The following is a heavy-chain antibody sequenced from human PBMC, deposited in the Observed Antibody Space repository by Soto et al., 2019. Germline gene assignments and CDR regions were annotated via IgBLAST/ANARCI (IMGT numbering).Heavy chain of an antibody. CDR2: INPSGGST. D-gene: IGHD2-15*01. J-gene: IGHJ4*02. V-gene: IGHV1-46*03. CDR1: GYTFTSYY. CDR3: ATGIYCSGGSCYSASYYFDY. Sequence: QVQLVQSGAEVKKPGASVKVSCKASGYTFTSYYMHWVRQAPGQGLEWMGIINPSGGSTSYAQKFQGRVPMTRETSTISVYMELSSLRSEDTAVYYCATGIYCSGGSCYSASYYFDYWGQGTLVTVSS.